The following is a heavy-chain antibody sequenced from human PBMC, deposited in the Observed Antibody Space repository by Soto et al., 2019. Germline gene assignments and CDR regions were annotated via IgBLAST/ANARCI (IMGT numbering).Heavy chain of an antibody. CDR3: ARRGGYHRSLDP. V-gene: IGHV4-59*08. J-gene: IGHJ5*02. Sequence: PSETLSLTCTVSGGSINNYYWAWIRQPPGKGLEWIGYVYYTGTTSYNPSLKSRVTISVDTSRNQISLKLSSVTAADTAFYYCARRGGYHRSLDPWGKETLVTVPS. D-gene: IGHD3-22*01. CDR1: GGSINNYY. CDR2: VYYTGTT.